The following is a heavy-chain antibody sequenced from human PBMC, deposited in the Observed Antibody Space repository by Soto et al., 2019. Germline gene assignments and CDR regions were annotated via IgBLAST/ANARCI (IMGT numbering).Heavy chain of an antibody. Sequence: GGSLRLSCAASGFTFSSYAMSWVRQAPGKGLEWVSAISGSGGSTYYADSVKGRFTISRDNSKNTLYLQMNSLRAEDTAVYYCAKDRRGWRFGELYKNFDYWGQGTLVTVSS. CDR3: AKDRRGWRFGELYKNFDY. V-gene: IGHV3-23*01. D-gene: IGHD3-10*01. CDR2: ISGSGGST. J-gene: IGHJ4*02. CDR1: GFTFSSYA.